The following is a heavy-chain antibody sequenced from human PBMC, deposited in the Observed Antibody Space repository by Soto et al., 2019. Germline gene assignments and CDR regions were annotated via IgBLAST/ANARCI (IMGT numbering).Heavy chain of an antibody. J-gene: IGHJ6*02. Sequence: EVQLVESGGDLVQPGGSLKLSCAGSGFTFSGAAMHWVRQAPGKGLEWVGRIRSRTNSFATAYAASLKGRFIISRDASKNTTYLQMNSLKAEDTAVYYCTRLKNDDIRFYYYYGLDVWGQGTAVTVSS. D-gene: IGHD3-9*01. CDR2: IRSRTNSFAT. V-gene: IGHV3-73*01. CDR3: TRLKNDDIRFYYYYGLDV. CDR1: GFTFSGAA.